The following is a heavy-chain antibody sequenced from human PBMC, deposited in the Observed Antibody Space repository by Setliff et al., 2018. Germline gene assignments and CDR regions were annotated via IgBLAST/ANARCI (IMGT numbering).Heavy chain of an antibody. V-gene: IGHV4-4*08. D-gene: IGHD6-13*01. CDR2: IQNGGNT. Sequence: LSLTCAVYGGSFSSYYWSWIRQPPGKGLEWIGYIQNGGNTKYNPSLGSRITMSVDTSKNQFSLRLSSVTAADTAVYYCARDPASPAAAGGWFDPWGQGTLVTVSS. CDR3: ARDPASPAAAGGWFDP. CDR1: GGSFSSYY. J-gene: IGHJ5*02.